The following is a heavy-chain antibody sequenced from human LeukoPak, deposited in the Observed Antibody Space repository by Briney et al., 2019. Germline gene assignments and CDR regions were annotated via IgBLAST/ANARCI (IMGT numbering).Heavy chain of an antibody. CDR3: ARASYDPPVPFDY. CDR2: IYTSGST. V-gene: IGHV4-61*02. CDR1: GGSISSGSYY. J-gene: IGHJ4*02. Sequence: SETLSLTCTVSGGSISSGSYYWSWIRQPAGKGLEWIGRIYTSGSTNYNPSLKSRVTISVDTSKNQFSLKLSSVTAADTAVYYCARASYDPPVPFDYWGQGTLVTVSS. D-gene: IGHD3-16*01.